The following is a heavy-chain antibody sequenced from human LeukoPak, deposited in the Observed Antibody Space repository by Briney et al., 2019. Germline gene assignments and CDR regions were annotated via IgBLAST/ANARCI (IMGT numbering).Heavy chain of an antibody. D-gene: IGHD7-27*01. Sequence: ASVKVSCKASGYTFTGYYMHWVRQAPGQGLEWMGWINPNSGGTNYAQKFQGRVTMTRDTSISTAYMELSRLRSDDTAVYYCARGGDSTTTYYYYYMDVWGKGTTVTVSS. V-gene: IGHV1-2*02. CDR3: ARGGDSTTTYYYYYMDV. CDR1: GYTFTGYY. CDR2: INPNSGGT. J-gene: IGHJ6*03.